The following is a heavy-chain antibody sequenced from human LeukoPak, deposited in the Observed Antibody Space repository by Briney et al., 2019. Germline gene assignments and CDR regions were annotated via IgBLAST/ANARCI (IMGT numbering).Heavy chain of an antibody. J-gene: IGHJ3*02. V-gene: IGHV1-2*04. CDR2: INPNSGGT. Sequence: ASVKVSCKASGYTFTGYYMHWVRQAPGQGLEWMEWINPNSGGTNYAQKFQGWVTMTRDTSISTAYMELSRLRSDDTAVYYCARGLGSGSFYDAFDIWGQGTMVTVSS. CDR3: ARGLGSGSFYDAFDI. D-gene: IGHD3-10*01. CDR1: GYTFTGYY.